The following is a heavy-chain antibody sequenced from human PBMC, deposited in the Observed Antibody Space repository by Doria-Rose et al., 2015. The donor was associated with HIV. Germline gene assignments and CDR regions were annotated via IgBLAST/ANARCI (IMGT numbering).Heavy chain of an antibody. CDR1: GFSFESYA. Sequence: VQLVQSGGGLAQPGRSLRLSCVGSGFSFESYAMHWVRLAPGKGLEWVAGISWDGGAKGNADSVEGRFTISRDNAKKSVYLEMRSLRPEDTAFYYCAKAPTIGPKYYFYMDVWGKGTSVTVSS. V-gene: IGHV3-9*01. D-gene: IGHD2-2*01. CDR3: AKAPTIGPKYYFYMDV. J-gene: IGHJ6*03. CDR2: ISWDGGAK.